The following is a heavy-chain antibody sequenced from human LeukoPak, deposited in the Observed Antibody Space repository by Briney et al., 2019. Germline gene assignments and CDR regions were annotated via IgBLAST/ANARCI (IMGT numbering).Heavy chain of an antibody. V-gene: IGHV3-23*01. CDR1: GFTFSSYG. CDR2: VSGSGAIA. Sequence: GGTLRLSCAASGFTFSSYGMSWVRQAPGKGLEWVSTVSGSGAIAYYTDSDKGRFTISRDNSKNTLYLQMSSLTAKGTAVYYCAKDRSIGTYYTFDSWGQGTLVTVSS. CDR3: AKDRSIGTYYTFDS. D-gene: IGHD1-26*01. J-gene: IGHJ4*02.